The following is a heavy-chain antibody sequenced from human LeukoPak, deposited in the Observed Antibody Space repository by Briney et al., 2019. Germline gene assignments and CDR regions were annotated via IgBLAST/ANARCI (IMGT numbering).Heavy chain of an antibody. J-gene: IGHJ5*02. Sequence: PSETLSLTCTVSGGSISSYYWSWIRQPAGKGLEWIGRIYTSGSTNYNPSLKSRVTMSVDTSKNQFSLKLSSVTDADTAVYYCARDRGQQWLWWFDPWGQGTLVTVSS. D-gene: IGHD6-19*01. V-gene: IGHV4-4*07. CDR1: GGSISSYY. CDR3: ARDRGQQWLWWFDP. CDR2: IYTSGST.